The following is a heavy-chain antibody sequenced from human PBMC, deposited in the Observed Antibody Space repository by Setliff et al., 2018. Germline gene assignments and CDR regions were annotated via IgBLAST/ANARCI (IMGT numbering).Heavy chain of an antibody. CDR1: GDSISSGSYY. Sequence: SETLSLTCTVSGDSISSGSYYWTWIRQPAGKGLEWIGHIYTSGSPNYNPSLKSRVTISVDTSKNQFSLKLSSVTAADTAVYYCAREQSNYDFWSGYYGSYYYYMDVWGKGTTVTVSS. CDR3: AREQSNYDFWSGYYGSYYYYMDV. J-gene: IGHJ6*03. D-gene: IGHD3-3*01. V-gene: IGHV4-61*09. CDR2: IYTSGSP.